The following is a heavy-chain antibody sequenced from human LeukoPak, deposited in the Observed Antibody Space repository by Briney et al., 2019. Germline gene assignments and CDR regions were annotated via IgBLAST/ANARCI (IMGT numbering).Heavy chain of an antibody. CDR3: ARRSGIAVAGAFDY. D-gene: IGHD6-19*01. J-gene: IGHJ4*02. CDR2: ISGSAGHT. CDR1: GFTFSSYA. Sequence: GGSLRLSCAASGFTFSSYAMTWVRLAPGKGLEWVSSISGSAGHTYYADSVKGRFTVSRDNSKNTLYLQMNSLRAEDTAVYYCARRSGIAVAGAFDYWGQGTLVTVSS. V-gene: IGHV3-23*01.